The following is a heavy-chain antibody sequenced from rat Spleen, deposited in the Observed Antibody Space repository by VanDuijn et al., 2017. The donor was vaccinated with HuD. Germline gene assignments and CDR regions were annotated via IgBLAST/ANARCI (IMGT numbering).Heavy chain of an antibody. Sequence: EVQLVESDGGLVQPGRSLKLSCAASGFTFSDYYMAWVRQAPTKGLEWVATISYDGSSTYYRDSVKGRFTVSRDNAKSTLYLQMDSLRSEDTATYYCVSLGTPFDYWGQGVMVTVSS. J-gene: IGHJ2*01. V-gene: IGHV5-29*01. CDR1: GFTFSDYY. CDR2: ISYDGSST. CDR3: VSLGTPFDY. D-gene: IGHD1-5*01.